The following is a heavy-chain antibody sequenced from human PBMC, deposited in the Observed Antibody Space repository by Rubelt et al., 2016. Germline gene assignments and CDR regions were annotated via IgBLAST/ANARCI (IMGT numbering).Heavy chain of an antibody. Sequence: EVQLVESGGGLVQPGGSLRLACAASGFTFSSYWMSWVRQAPGKGLEWVANIKQDGSEKYYVDSVKGRFTISRDNAKNSLYLQMNNLRAEDTAGYYCARDEGSIYYDILTGYSDYWGQGTLVTVSS. CDR3: ARDEGSIYYDILTGYSDY. D-gene: IGHD3-9*01. CDR1: GFTFSSYW. CDR2: IKQDGSEK. J-gene: IGHJ4*02. V-gene: IGHV3-7*01.